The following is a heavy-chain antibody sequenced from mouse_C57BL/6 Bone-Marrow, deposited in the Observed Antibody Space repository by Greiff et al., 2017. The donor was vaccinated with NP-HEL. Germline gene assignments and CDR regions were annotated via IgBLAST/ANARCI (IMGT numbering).Heavy chain of an antibody. CDR3: VRRGALWYFDV. CDR1: GYTFTDYY. J-gene: IGHJ1*03. CDR2: INPNNGGT. Sequence: EVQLQQSGPELVKPGASVKISCKASGYTFTDYYMNWVKQSHGKSLEWIGDINPNNGGTSYNQKFKGKATLTVDKSSSTAYMELRSLTSEDSAVYYCVRRGALWYFDVWGTGTTVTVSS. V-gene: IGHV1-26*01.